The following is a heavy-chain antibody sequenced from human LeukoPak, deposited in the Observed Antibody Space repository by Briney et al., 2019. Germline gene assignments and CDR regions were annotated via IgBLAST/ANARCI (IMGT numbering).Heavy chain of an antibody. D-gene: IGHD3-22*01. V-gene: IGHV4-59*08. Sequence: KPSETLSLTCTVSGGSISSYYWSWIRQPPGKGLEWIGYIYYSGSTNYNPSLKSRVTISVDTSKNQFSLKLSSVTAADTAVYYCARLRVSGYSLDAFDIWGQGTMVTVSP. CDR3: ARLRVSGYSLDAFDI. CDR2: IYYSGST. CDR1: GGSISSYY. J-gene: IGHJ3*02.